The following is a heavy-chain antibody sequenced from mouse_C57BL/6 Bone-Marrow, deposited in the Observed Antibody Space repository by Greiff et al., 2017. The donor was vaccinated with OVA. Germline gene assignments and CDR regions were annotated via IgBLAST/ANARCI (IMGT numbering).Heavy chain of an antibody. D-gene: IGHD3-2*01. V-gene: IGHV1-76*01. CDR1: GYTFTDYY. CDR3: ARARQLYYAMDY. Sequence: VQLQQSGAELVRPGASVKLSCKASGYTFTDYYINWVKQRPGQGLEWIARIYPGSGNTYYNEKFKGKATLTAEKSSSTAYMQLSSLTSEDSAVYFCARARQLYYAMDYWGQGTSVTVSS. CDR2: IYPGSGNT. J-gene: IGHJ4*01.